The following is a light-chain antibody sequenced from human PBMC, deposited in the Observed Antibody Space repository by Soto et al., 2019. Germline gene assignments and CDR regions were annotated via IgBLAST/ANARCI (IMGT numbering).Light chain of an antibody. Sequence: EIVLTQSPGTLSLSPGERATLSCRASQSVSSSYLAWDQQKPGQAPRHLIYGASSRATGIPDRFSGSGSGTDFPLTISRLEPEDFAVYYCQQYGSSPATFGGGTKVDIK. V-gene: IGKV3-20*01. J-gene: IGKJ4*01. CDR1: QSVSSSY. CDR3: QQYGSSPAT. CDR2: GAS.